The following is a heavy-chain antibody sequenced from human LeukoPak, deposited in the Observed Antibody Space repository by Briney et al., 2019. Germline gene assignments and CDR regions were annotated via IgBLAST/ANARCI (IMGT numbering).Heavy chain of an antibody. Sequence: PGGSLRLSCAASGFTFSSYSMNWVRQAPGKGLEWVSSISSSSSYIYYADSVKGRFTISRDNAKNSLYLQMNSLRAEDTAVYYCARVAYYDSSGYYPNWFDPWGQGTLVTVSS. V-gene: IGHV3-21*01. CDR3: ARVAYYDSSGYYPNWFDP. CDR2: ISSSSSYI. J-gene: IGHJ5*02. CDR1: GFTFSSYS. D-gene: IGHD3-22*01.